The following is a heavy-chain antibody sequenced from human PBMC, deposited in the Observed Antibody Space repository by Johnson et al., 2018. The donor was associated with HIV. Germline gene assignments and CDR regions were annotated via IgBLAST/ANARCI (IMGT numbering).Heavy chain of an antibody. CDR1: GFTVSSNY. Sequence: VQVVESGGGVVQPGGSLRLSCAASGFTVSSNYMSWVRQAPGKGLEWVSVIYSGGSTYYADSVKGRFTISRDNSKNTLYLQMNSLRAEDTAVFYCAKDLHYDSREGYAFDIWGQGTMVTVSS. CDR3: AKDLHYDSREGYAFDI. J-gene: IGHJ3*02. CDR2: IYSGGST. V-gene: IGHV3-66*02. D-gene: IGHD3-22*01.